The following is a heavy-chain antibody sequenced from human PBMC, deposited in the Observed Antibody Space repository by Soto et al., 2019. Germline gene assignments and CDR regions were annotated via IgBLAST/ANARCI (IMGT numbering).Heavy chain of an antibody. CDR3: ARDGAVPAAIEIDY. CDR2: MNPNSGNT. Sequence: GASVKVSCKASGYTFTSYDINWVRQATGQGLEWMGWMNPNSGNTGYAQKFQGRVTMTRNTSISTAYMELSSLRSEDTAVYYCARDGAVPAAIEIDYWGQGTLVTVAS. V-gene: IGHV1-8*01. J-gene: IGHJ4*02. CDR1: GYTFTSYD. D-gene: IGHD2-2*02.